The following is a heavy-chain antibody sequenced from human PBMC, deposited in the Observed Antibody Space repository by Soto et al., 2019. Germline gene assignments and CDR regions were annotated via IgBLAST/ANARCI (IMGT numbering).Heavy chain of an antibody. CDR1: GFTFSSYA. J-gene: IGHJ4*02. CDR2: IKPDGSEK. D-gene: IGHD3-22*01. CDR3: ARRPLNSNGAY. V-gene: IGHV3-7*03. Sequence: PGGSLRLSCAASGFTFSSYAMSWVRQAPGKGLEWVANIKPDGSEKYYVDSVKGRFTISRDNSKNTVHLQMNTLRTEDTAVYYCARRPLNSNGAYWGQGTLVTVSS.